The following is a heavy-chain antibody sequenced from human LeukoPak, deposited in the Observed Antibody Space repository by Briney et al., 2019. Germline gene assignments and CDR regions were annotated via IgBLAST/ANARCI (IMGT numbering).Heavy chain of an antibody. D-gene: IGHD1-26*01. J-gene: IGHJ4*02. CDR1: GFTFSTYA. CDR3: AKVGKVGVTFDYFDY. Sequence: GGSLRLSCAASGFTFSTYAMSWVRQAPGKGLEWDSGISGSGGTTYYADSVKGRFTISRDNSKNTLYLQMNSLRAEDTAVYHCAKVGKVGVTFDYFDYWGQGTLVTVSS. V-gene: IGHV3-23*01. CDR2: ISGSGGTT.